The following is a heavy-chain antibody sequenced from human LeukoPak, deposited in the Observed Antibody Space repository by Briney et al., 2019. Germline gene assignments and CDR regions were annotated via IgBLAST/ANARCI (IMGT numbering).Heavy chain of an antibody. CDR1: GFTFSSYG. Sequence: PGGSLRLSCAASGFTFSSYGMHWVRQAPGKGLEWVAFIRYDGSNKYYADSVKGRFTISRDNAKNTLYLQMNSLRAEDTAVYYCARDHGSYYGSGYYYYMDVWGKGTTVTVSS. V-gene: IGHV3-30*02. CDR2: IRYDGSNK. J-gene: IGHJ6*03. D-gene: IGHD3-10*01. CDR3: ARDHGSYYGSGYYYYMDV.